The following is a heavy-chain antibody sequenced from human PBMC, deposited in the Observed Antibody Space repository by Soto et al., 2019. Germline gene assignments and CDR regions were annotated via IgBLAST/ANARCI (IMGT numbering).Heavy chain of an antibody. V-gene: IGHV2-5*01. CDR2: IYWHEDV. CDR1: GFSLTTEGVG. CDR3: IRASDWNYE. J-gene: IGHJ4*02. Sequence: SGPTLVNPTQTLTVTCTISGFSLTTEGVGVGWIRQPPGKALEWLASIYWHEDVRKNPSLGNRVTITRDTAKSQVVLTLTNLDPVDTATYYCIRASDWNYEWGQGILVTVSS. D-gene: IGHD1-7*01.